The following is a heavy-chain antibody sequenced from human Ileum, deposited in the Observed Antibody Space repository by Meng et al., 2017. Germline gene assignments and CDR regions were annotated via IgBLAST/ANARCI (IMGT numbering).Heavy chain of an antibody. CDR1: GISFSTSG. V-gene: IGHV3-30*02. J-gene: IGHJ4*02. CDR3: AREPSFGEHDY. CDR2: IWSDGSNK. Sequence: VRLVEAGGVVVQPGGSLSLSGEASGISFSTSGMHWVRQAPGKGLEWVAMIWSDGSNKYYVDSVKGRFTISRDNSKRTVYLQMNSLTPEDTAVYYCAREPSFGEHDYWGQGTLVTVSS. D-gene: IGHD3-10*01.